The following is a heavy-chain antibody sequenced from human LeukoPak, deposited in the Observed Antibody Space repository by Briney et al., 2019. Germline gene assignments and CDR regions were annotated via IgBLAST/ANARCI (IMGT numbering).Heavy chain of an antibody. Sequence: ASVKVSCKASGYTFTSYDINWVRQAPGQGLEWMGWMNPNSGNTGYAQKFQGRVTMTRNTSISTAYMELSSLRSEDTAVYYCASDVEAVAGTGGYWGQGTLVTVSS. V-gene: IGHV1-8*01. J-gene: IGHJ4*02. CDR1: GYTFTSYD. CDR2: MNPNSGNT. D-gene: IGHD6-19*01. CDR3: ASDVEAVAGTGGY.